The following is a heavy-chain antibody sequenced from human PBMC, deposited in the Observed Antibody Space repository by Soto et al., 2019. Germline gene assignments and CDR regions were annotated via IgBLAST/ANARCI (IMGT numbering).Heavy chain of an antibody. Sequence: PGGSLRLSCAASGFTFSSYSMNWVRQAPGKGLEWVSYISSSSSTIYYADSVKGRFTISRDNAKNSLYLQMNSLRDEDTAVYYCARDTTYYYGSGSYNWFDPWGQGTLVTVSS. CDR1: GFTFSSYS. D-gene: IGHD3-10*01. CDR3: ARDTTYYYGSGSYNWFDP. V-gene: IGHV3-48*02. J-gene: IGHJ5*02. CDR2: ISSSSSTI.